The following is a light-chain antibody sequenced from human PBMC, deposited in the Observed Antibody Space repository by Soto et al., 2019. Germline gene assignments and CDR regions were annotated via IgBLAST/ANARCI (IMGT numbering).Light chain of an antibody. CDR3: QLYGSSPPWT. Sequence: EIVLTQSPGTLSLSPGERATLSCRASQSVSSTYLAWYQQKPGQAPRLLIYGASSRATGIPDRFSGSGSGSDFPLTISRLEHEDFAVYYCQLYGSSPPWTFGQGTKVEIK. CDR2: GAS. V-gene: IGKV3-20*01. CDR1: QSVSSTY. J-gene: IGKJ1*01.